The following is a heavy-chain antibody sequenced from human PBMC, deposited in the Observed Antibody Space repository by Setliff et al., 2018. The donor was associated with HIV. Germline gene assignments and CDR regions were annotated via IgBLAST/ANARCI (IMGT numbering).Heavy chain of an antibody. CDR2: VNHSGTT. CDR1: GAPLNGFF. Sequence: SETLSLTCAVYGAPLNGFFWSWVRQRPERGLEWIGEVNHSGTTNYNPSLKSRVTISVDTSKNQFSMKLKSVTAADTAIYYCARAPPGIQNDAFDVWGQGTMVTVS. V-gene: IGHV4-34*01. CDR3: ARAPPGIQNDAFDV. J-gene: IGHJ3*01.